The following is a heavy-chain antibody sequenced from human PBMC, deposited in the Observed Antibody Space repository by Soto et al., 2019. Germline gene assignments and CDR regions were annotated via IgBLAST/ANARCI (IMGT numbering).Heavy chain of an antibody. V-gene: IGHV1-2*02. CDR1: GYTFTAYY. Sequence: ASVKVSCKASGYTFTAYYIHWVRQAPGQGLEWMGWINPNGGGTKYAQKFQGRVTMTRDTSINTAYMELTRLTSDDTAVYYCARAVHTMIQGVRFRVDQWGQGALVTVSS. J-gene: IGHJ4*02. D-gene: IGHD3-10*01. CDR3: ARAVHTMIQGVRFRVDQ. CDR2: INPNGGGT.